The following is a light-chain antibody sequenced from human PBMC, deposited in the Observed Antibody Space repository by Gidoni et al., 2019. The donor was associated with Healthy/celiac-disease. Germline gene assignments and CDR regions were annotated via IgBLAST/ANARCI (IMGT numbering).Light chain of an antibody. Sequence: QSALPQPASVSGSPGQSITLSCTGPSSDVGGYNYVSWYQQHPGKAPKLMIYDVSNRPSGVSNRFSGSKSGNTASLTISGLQAEDEADYYCSSYTSSSTWVFGGGTKLTVL. V-gene: IGLV2-14*01. CDR1: SSDVGGYNY. J-gene: IGLJ3*02. CDR3: SSYTSSSTWV. CDR2: DVS.